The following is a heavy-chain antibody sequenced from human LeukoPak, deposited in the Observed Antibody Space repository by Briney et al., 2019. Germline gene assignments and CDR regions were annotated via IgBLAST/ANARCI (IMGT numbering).Heavy chain of an antibody. CDR1: GNSISSYY. CDR3: ARETTGLARYFDY. J-gene: IGHJ4*02. V-gene: IGHV4-4*07. D-gene: IGHD4-11*01. Sequence: SETLSLTCTVSGNSISSYYWSWIRQPAGKGLEWIGRIYTSGSTNYNPSLKSRVTMSVDTSKNQFPLNLSSVTAADTTFYYCARETTGLARYFDYWAREPWSPSPQ. CDR2: IYTSGST.